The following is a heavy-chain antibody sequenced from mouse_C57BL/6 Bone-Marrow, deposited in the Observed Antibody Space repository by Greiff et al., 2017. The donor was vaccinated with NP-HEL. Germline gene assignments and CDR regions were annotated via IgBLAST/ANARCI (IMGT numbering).Heavy chain of an antibody. CDR2: INYDGSST. J-gene: IGHJ1*03. D-gene: IGHD4-1*01. CDR1: GFTFSDYY. Sequence: EVKLMESEGGLVQPGSSMKLSCTASGFTFSDYYMAWVRQVPEKGLEWVANINYDGSSTYYLDSLKSRFIISRDNAKNILYLQMSSLKSEDTATYYCARDRLGRGYFDVWGTGTTVTVSS. V-gene: IGHV5-16*01. CDR3: ARDRLGRGYFDV.